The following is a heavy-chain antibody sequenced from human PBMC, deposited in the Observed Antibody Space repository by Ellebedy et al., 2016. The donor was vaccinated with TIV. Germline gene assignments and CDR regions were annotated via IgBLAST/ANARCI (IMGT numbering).Heavy chain of an antibody. CDR3: ATEKYSYGFGPNWFDP. Sequence: AASVKVSCKVSGYTLTELSMHWVRQAPGKGLEWMGGFDPEDDKTIYAEKFKGRVTMTEDTSTDTAYMELSSLRSEDTAVHYCATEKYSYGFGPNWFDPWGQGTLVTVSS. V-gene: IGHV1-24*01. CDR1: GYTLTELS. J-gene: IGHJ5*02. D-gene: IGHD5-18*01. CDR2: FDPEDDKT.